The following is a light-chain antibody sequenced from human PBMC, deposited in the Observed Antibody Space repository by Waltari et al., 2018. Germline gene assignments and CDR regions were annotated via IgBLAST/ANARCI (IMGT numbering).Light chain of an antibody. CDR1: QSISTF. CDR2: AAS. CDR3: QHSYNIPVT. V-gene: IGKV1-39*01. J-gene: IGKJ4*01. Sequence: DIQMTQSPSSLSASVRERVTITCRASQSISTFLNWYQQKPGKAPRLLIHAASRLQSGVPSRFSGSGSGTEFTLTISSLQAEDFATYYCQHSYNIPVTFGGGTRVEIK.